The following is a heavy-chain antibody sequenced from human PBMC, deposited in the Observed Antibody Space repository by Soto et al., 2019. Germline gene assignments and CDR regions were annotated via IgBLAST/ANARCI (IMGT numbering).Heavy chain of an antibody. CDR1: GVSISNSSYY. CDR2: IYYSGIT. V-gene: IGHV4-39*01. J-gene: IGHJ4*02. CDR3: ARHGSN. Sequence: SETLSLTCTVSGVSISNSSYYWGWIRRPPGKGLEWIGTIYYSGITYDNPSLKSRVTISVDTSKNQFSLKLTSVTAADTAVYYCARHGSNWGQGTLVTVSS.